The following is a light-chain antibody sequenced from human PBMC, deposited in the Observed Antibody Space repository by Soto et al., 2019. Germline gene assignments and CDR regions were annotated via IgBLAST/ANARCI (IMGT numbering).Light chain of an antibody. Sequence: EIALTQSPASLSVSPGARAALSGRANQSISTYLAWYQQKPGQAPRLLIYGVSTRATGIPARFSGSESGTEFTLTISSLQSEDFAVYYCQQYNDWPFTFGPGTKVDI. CDR1: QSISTY. CDR2: GVS. V-gene: IGKV3-15*01. J-gene: IGKJ3*01. CDR3: QQYNDWPFT.